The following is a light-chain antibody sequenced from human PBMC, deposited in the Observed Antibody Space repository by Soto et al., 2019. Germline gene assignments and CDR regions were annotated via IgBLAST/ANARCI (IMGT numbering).Light chain of an antibody. Sequence: EIVLTQSPGTLSLSPGERATLSCRASQSVSSYLAWYQQKPGKAPRLLIYGASSWATGIPDRFSGSGSGTDFTLTISRLEPEDFAVYYCQQYSISPRTFGQGTKVEIK. CDR1: QSVSSY. CDR2: GAS. J-gene: IGKJ1*01. V-gene: IGKV3-20*01. CDR3: QQYSISPRT.